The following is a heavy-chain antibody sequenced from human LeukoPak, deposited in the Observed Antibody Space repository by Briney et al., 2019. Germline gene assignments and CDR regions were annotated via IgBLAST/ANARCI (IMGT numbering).Heavy chain of an antibody. CDR2: IYYSGST. J-gene: IGHJ4*02. CDR1: LGSIRSNSYY. Sequence: SETLSLTCTVSLGSIRSNSYYWGWTRHPPGKGLEWLGCIYYSGSTYYNASLKSRGTISVDTSKNQFSLKLNSVTAADTAVYFCARQVVAVAGTGYFDYWGQGTLVTVSS. CDR3: ARQVVAVAGTGYFDY. D-gene: IGHD6-19*01. V-gene: IGHV4-39*01.